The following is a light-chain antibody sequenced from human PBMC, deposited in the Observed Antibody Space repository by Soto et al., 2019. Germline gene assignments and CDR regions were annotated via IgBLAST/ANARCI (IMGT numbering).Light chain of an antibody. CDR2: GAS. J-gene: IGKJ1*01. CDR3: HQYGGSPQT. V-gene: IGKV3-20*01. CDR1: QSVSNY. Sequence: EIGMTQSPGTLSLSPGERATLSCRASQSVSNYLAWYQRKPGQAPRLLIYGASSRATGIPDRFSGSGSGTDLTLTISRLEPEDFAVYYCHQYGGSPQTFGQGTKVDIK.